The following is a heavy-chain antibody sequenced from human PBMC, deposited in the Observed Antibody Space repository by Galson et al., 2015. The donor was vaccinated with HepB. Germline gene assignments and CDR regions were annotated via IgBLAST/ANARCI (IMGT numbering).Heavy chain of an antibody. V-gene: IGHV3-23*01. CDR3: ARERYGDFVTDR. CDR1: GFIFTNHA. Sequence: SLRLSCAASGFIFTNHAMTWVRQAPGKGLEWVSSVTGSAGSTYYADSVKGRFTISRDNSKNTLSLQMNSLRADDTAVYYCARERYGDFVTDRWGQGVLVTVSS. D-gene: IGHD2-21*02. CDR2: VTGSAGST. J-gene: IGHJ5*02.